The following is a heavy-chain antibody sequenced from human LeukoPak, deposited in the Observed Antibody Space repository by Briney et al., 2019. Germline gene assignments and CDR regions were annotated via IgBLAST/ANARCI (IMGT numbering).Heavy chain of an antibody. CDR1: GYNFYDYF. J-gene: IGHJ6*02. D-gene: IGHD1-26*01. Sequence: ASVKVSCKASGYNFYDYFTHWVRQVPGQGLEWMGRIHPHTGGTDYAQEFQDRFTMTRDTSINTAYMELSSLRSDDTAVYYCARGAAPYYYYYGMDVWGQGTTVTVSS. V-gene: IGHV1-2*06. CDR2: IHPHTGGT. CDR3: ARGAAPYYYYYGMDV.